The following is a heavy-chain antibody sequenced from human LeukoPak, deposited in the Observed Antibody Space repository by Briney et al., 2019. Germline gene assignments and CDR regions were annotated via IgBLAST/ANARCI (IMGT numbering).Heavy chain of an antibody. Sequence: GGSLRLSCAASGFTFSDYYMSWIRQAPGKGLEWVSYISSSGSTIYYADSVKGRFTISRDNAKNSLYLQMNSLRAEDTAVYYCARDRYYDSSGYPVFDYWGQGTLVTVSS. CDR2: ISSSGSTI. V-gene: IGHV3-11*01. J-gene: IGHJ4*02. D-gene: IGHD3-22*01. CDR3: ARDRYYDSSGYPVFDY. CDR1: GFTFSDYY.